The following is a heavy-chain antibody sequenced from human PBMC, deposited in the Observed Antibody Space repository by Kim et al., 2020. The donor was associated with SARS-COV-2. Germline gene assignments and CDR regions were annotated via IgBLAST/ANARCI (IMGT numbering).Heavy chain of an antibody. D-gene: IGHD5-12*01. J-gene: IGHJ3*02. V-gene: IGHV4-59*01. Sequence: SLKSRVTISVDTSKNQFSLKLSSVTAADTAVYYCARVSEWLQDSMLAFDIWGQGTMVTVSS. CDR3: ARVSEWLQDSMLAFDI.